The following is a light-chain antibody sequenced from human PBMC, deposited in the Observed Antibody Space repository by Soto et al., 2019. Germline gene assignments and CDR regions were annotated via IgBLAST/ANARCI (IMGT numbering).Light chain of an antibody. CDR3: QSYDSSLSRRWV. Sequence: QSVLTQPPSVSGAPGQRVIISCTGSSSNIGAGYPVHWYQQLPGTAPKLLVAGNRPSGVPDRFSVSKSGASASLAITGLQAEDEADYYCQSYDSSLSRRWVFGGGTKLPVL. CDR2: G. CDR1: SSNIGAGYP. V-gene: IGLV1-40*01. J-gene: IGLJ3*02.